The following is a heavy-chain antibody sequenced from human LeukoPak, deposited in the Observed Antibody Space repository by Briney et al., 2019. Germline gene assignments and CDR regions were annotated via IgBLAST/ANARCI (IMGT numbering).Heavy chain of an antibody. J-gene: IGHJ6*03. Sequence: SETLSLTCTVSGGSISSSSYFWAWIRQPPGKGLEWIGEINHSGSTNYNPSLKSRVTISVDTSKNQFSLKLSSVTAADTAVYYCARTTEGGYSYGYFYYYYMDVWGKGTTVTISS. V-gene: IGHV4-39*07. CDR2: INHSGST. CDR1: GGSISSSSYF. D-gene: IGHD5-18*01. CDR3: ARTTEGGYSYGYFYYYYMDV.